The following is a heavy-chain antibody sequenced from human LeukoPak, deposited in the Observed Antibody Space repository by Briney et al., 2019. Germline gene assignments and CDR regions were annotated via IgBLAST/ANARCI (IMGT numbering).Heavy chain of an antibody. V-gene: IGHV3-7*01. CDR3: ARDRGWIQHDI. J-gene: IGHJ3*02. D-gene: IGHD5-18*01. Sequence: PGGSLRLSCAVSGFSVSNNYMNWVRQAPGKGLEWAAFIKGDGSAKKYVDSVKGRFTISRDNAKNSLFLQMNSLRAEDTAVYYCARDRGWIQHDIWGQGTMVTVSS. CDR2: IKGDGSAK. CDR1: GFSVSNNY.